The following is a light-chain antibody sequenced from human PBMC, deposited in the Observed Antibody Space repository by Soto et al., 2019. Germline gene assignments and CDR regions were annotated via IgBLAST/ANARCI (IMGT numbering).Light chain of an antibody. CDR2: GAS. V-gene: IGKV3-15*01. J-gene: IGKJ1*01. Sequence: EIVMTQSPVTLSVSPGERATLSCRASQRFSSTLAWYQHKPGQAPRLLIYGASTRATGVPARFSGSGSGTEFTLTISSLQSEDFAVYYCQHYNNWPPWTFGQGTKVEIK. CDR3: QHYNNWPPWT. CDR1: QRFSST.